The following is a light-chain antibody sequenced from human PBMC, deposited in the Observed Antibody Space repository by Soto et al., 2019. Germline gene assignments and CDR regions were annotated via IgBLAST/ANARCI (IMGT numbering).Light chain of an antibody. V-gene: IGKV4-1*01. CDR1: QSVLYSSNNKNY. Sequence: DIVMTQSPDSLAVSLGERATINCKSSQSVLYSSNNKNYLAWYQQKPGPPPKLLIYWASTRESGVPDRFSGSGSGTDFTLTISSLQAEDVAVYYCQQYYSAPVWTFGQGTKVEIK. J-gene: IGKJ1*01. CDR2: WAS. CDR3: QQYYSAPVWT.